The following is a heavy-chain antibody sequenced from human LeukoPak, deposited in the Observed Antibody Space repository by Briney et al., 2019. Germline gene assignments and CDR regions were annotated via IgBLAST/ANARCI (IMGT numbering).Heavy chain of an antibody. V-gene: IGHV4-59*01. CDR2: IYYSGTT. Sequence: SETLSLTCTVSGGSMRNYYWSWIRQPPGKGLEWIGYIYYSGTTKYNPSLKSRVTISLDTSKNQFSLNLNSLTAADTAVYYCARGHTESGDDYRNWFRPGGQASLVTVCS. CDR3: ARGHTESGDDYRNWFRP. D-gene: IGHD5-12*01. CDR1: GGSMRNYY. J-gene: IGHJ5*02.